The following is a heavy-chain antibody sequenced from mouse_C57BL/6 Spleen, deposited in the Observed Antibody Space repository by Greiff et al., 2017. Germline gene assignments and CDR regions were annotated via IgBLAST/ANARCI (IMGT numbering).Heavy chain of an antibody. J-gene: IGHJ2*01. CDR3: ARRSGTIFDY. Sequence: EVQLVESGGGLVKPGGSLKLSCAASGFTFSDYGMHWVRQAPGKGLEWVAYISSGSSTIYYADTVKGRFTISRDNAKNTLFLQMSSLRSEDTAMYCCARRSGTIFDYWGQGTTLTVSS. CDR2: ISSGSSTI. D-gene: IGHD4-1*01. CDR1: GFTFSDYG. V-gene: IGHV5-17*01.